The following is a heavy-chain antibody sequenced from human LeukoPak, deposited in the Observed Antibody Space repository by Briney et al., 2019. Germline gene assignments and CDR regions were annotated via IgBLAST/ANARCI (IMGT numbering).Heavy chain of an antibody. CDR1: GYTFTSHG. V-gene: IGHV1-18*01. Sequence: ASVKVSCKASGYTFTSHGISWVRQAPGQGLEWMGWISAYNGNTNYAQKLQGRVTMTTDTSTSTAYMELRSLRSDDTAVYYCARAHVVRGVIIVDYWGQGTLVTVSS. J-gene: IGHJ4*02. CDR2: ISAYNGNT. CDR3: ARAHVVRGVIIVDY. D-gene: IGHD3-10*01.